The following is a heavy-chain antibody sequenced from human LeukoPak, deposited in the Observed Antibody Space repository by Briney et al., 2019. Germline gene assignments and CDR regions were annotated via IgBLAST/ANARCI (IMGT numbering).Heavy chain of an antibody. CDR2: ISAYNGNT. CDR1: GYTFTSYG. Sequence: ASVKVSCKASGYTFTSYGISWVRQAPGQGLAWMGWISAYNGNTNYAQKLQGRVTMTTDTSTSTAYMELRSLRSDDTAVYYCASSRVYYYDSSGYSNWGQGTLVTVSS. J-gene: IGHJ4*02. D-gene: IGHD3-22*01. CDR3: ASSRVYYYDSSGYSN. V-gene: IGHV1-18*01.